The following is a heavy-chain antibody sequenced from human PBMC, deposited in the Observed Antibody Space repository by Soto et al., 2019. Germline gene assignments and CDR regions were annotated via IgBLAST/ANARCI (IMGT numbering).Heavy chain of an antibody. CDR2: ISPPGGTT. D-gene: IGHD5-18*01. J-gene: IGHJ4*02. CDR1: GFTFSRFA. CDR3: AKGLTPIQLWPSSFDF. Sequence: PGGSLRLSCVASGFTFSRFAMSWVRQAPGKGLEWVSTISPPGGTTFYADSARGRFTISRDNSKNTLYLELNSLRAEDTAIYYCAKGLTPIQLWPSSFDFWGQGTLVTVSS. V-gene: IGHV3-23*01.